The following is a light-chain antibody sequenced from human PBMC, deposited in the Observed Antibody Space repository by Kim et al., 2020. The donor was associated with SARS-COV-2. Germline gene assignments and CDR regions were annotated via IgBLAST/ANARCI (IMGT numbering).Light chain of an antibody. J-gene: IGKJ4*01. V-gene: IGKV1-27*01. CDR2: VAS. Sequence: SASIGDRVTIACRASQAISNYLAWYQHKPGKTPNLLIYVASTLQSGVPSRFSGSGSGTDFTLTISSLQPEDVAIYYCQKYNSAALTFGGGTKLEI. CDR1: QAISNY. CDR3: QKYNSAALT.